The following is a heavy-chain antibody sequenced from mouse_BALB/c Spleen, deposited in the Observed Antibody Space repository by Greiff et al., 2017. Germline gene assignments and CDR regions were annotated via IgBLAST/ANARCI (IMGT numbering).Heavy chain of an antibody. D-gene: IGHD1-1*01. J-gene: IGHJ1*01. V-gene: IGHV1-5*01. CDR1: GYTFTSYW. CDR3: TREDYYGSSYSWYFDV. Sequence: EVKLQESGTVLARPGASVKMSCKASGYTFTSYWMHWVKQRPGQGLEWIGAIYPGNSDTSYNQKFKGKAKLTAVTSTSTAYMELSSLTNEDSAVYYCTREDYYGSSYSWYFDVWGAGTTVTVSS. CDR2: IYPGNSDT.